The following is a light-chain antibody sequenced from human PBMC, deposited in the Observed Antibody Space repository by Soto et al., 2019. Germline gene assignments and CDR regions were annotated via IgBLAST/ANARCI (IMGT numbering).Light chain of an antibody. Sequence: QSALTQPASVSWSPGQSITISCAGTSSDIGNYDYVSWYQQHPGKAPKLIIYEVNNRPSGVSNRFSGSKSGNAASLTISGLQAEDEADYYCSSYTSSSTIYVYGTGTKVTVL. CDR1: SSDIGNYDY. CDR3: SSYTSSSTIYV. V-gene: IGLV2-14*01. CDR2: EVN. J-gene: IGLJ1*01.